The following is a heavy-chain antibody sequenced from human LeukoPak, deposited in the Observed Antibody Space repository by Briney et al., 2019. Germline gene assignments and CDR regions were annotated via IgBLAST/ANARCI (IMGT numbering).Heavy chain of an antibody. V-gene: IGHV3-33*01. CDR3: ARGRVFLGY. CDR1: GLTFSSYG. Sequence: RGSLRLSRAPSGLTFSSYGMHWVRHAPGKGLEWEVVIWYEGGNKYYADSVKGRFTIYRDNSKITLYLQMNSLRAEDTAVYYCARGRVFLGYWGQGALVTVSS. CDR2: IWYEGGNK. J-gene: IGHJ4*02.